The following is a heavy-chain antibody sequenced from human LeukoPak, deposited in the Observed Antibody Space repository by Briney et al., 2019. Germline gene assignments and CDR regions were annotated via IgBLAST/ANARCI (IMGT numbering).Heavy chain of an antibody. CDR1: GGSFSDYY. D-gene: IGHD3-22*01. V-gene: IGHV4-34*01. CDR2: INHSGTT. Sequence: SETLSLTCAVYGGSFSDYYWNWIRQPPGKGLEWIGEINHSGTTNYNPSLKSRVTISVDKSKNQFSLKLSSVTAAGTAVYHCAREPFYYDSTLLDAFDIWGQGTMVTVSS. J-gene: IGHJ3*02. CDR3: AREPFYYDSTLLDAFDI.